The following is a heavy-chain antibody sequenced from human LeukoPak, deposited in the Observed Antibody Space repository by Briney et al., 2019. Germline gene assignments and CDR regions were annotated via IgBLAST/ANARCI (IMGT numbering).Heavy chain of an antibody. CDR3: ARAPMGWLIRFDY. V-gene: IGHV1-8*01. Sequence: ASVKVSCKASGYTFTSYDINWVRQATGQGLEWMGWMNPNSGNTGYAQKFQGRVTMTRNTSISTAYMELSGLRSEDTAVYYCARAPMGWLIRFDYWGQGTLVTVSS. J-gene: IGHJ4*02. D-gene: IGHD3-3*01. CDR1: GYTFTSYD. CDR2: MNPNSGNT.